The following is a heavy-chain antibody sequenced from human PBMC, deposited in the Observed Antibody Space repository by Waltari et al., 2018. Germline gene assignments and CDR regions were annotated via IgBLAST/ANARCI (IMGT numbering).Heavy chain of an antibody. Sequence: QLQLQESGPGLVKPSETLSLTCTVSGGSISSSSYYWGWIRQPPGKGLEWIGSIYYSGSTSDNPSLKRRVTISVDTSKNQFSLNLSSVTAADTAVYYCAREMIVGTLRPAGYWGQGTLVTVSS. J-gene: IGHJ4*02. CDR2: IYYSGST. V-gene: IGHV4-39*07. CDR3: AREMIVGTLRPAGY. CDR1: GGSISSSSYY. D-gene: IGHD1-26*01.